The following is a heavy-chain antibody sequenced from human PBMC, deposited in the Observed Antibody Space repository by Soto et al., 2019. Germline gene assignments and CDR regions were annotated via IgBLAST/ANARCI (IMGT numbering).Heavy chain of an antibody. CDR1: GYAFSRYA. J-gene: IGHJ4*02. Sequence: ASVKVSCKASGYAFSRYAINWIRQAPGQGLEWLGWISAGSGGTKYSQNFQGRVTITRDTAASTVYLDLSSLRSDDTAVYYCARERGSTATFDYWGQGTLVTVSS. CDR2: ISAGSGGT. V-gene: IGHV1-3*01. CDR3: ARERGSTATFDY. D-gene: IGHD4-17*01.